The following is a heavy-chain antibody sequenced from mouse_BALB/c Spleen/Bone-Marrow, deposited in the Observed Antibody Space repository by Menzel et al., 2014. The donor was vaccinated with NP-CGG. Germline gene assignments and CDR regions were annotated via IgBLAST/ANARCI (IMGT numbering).Heavy chain of an antibody. CDR1: GFSLTGYG. V-gene: IGHV2-6-7*01. Sequence: VQLQQSGPGLVAPSQSLSITCTVSGFSLTGYGVSWVRQPPGKGLEWLGMIWGDGSTDYNSALKSRPSISKDNSKSQVFLKMNSLQTDDTARYYCARDSFLITRALDYWGQGTSVTVSS. CDR2: IWGDGST. CDR3: ARDSFLITRALDY. D-gene: IGHD2-4*01. J-gene: IGHJ4*01.